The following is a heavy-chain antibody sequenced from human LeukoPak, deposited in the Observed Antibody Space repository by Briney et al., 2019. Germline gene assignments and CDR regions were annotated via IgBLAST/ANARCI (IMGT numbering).Heavy chain of an antibody. CDR3: ARDPRGSYYSDH. V-gene: IGHV1-2*02. D-gene: IGHD3-10*01. CDR1: GGTFSSYA. Sequence: ASVKVSCKASGGTFSSYAISWVRQAPGQGLEWMGCINPNTGGTNYAQKFQGRVTMTRDTSITTAYMELSRLTSDDTAVYYCARDPRGSYYSDHWGQGTLVTVSS. J-gene: IGHJ4*02. CDR2: INPNTGGT.